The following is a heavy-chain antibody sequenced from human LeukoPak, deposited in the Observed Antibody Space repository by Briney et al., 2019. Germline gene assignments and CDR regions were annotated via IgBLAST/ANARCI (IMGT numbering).Heavy chain of an antibody. D-gene: IGHD2-2*01. J-gene: IGHJ6*04. CDR1: GDSVSSNSAA. CDR3: ATRLCSIAACRASSYKCMDV. CDR2: TYYRSKWYN. V-gene: IGHV6-1*01. Sequence: SQTLSLTCAISGDSVSSNSAAWNWIRQSPSRGLEWLGRTYYRSKWYNDYAISVKSRITINPDTSKNQFSLYLNSVTPEDTAIYYCATRLCSIAACRASSYKCMDVWGKGTTVTVSS.